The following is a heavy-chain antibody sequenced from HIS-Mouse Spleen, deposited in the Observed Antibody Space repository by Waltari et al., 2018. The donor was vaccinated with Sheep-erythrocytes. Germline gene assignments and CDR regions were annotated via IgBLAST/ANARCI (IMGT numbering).Heavy chain of an antibody. J-gene: IGHJ1*01. Sequence: QVQLVESGGGVVQPGRSLRLSCAASGFTFSSYGMHWVRQAPGKGLEWVAVISYVGSNKYYADSVKGRFTISRDNSKNTLYLQMNSLRAEDTAVYYCAKAAGTPYFQHWGQGTLVTVSS. CDR3: AKAAGTPYFQH. D-gene: IGHD6-13*01. V-gene: IGHV3-30*18. CDR2: ISYVGSNK. CDR1: GFTFSSYG.